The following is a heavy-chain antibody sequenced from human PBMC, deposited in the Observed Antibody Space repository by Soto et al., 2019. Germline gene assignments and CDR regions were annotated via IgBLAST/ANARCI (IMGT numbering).Heavy chain of an antibody. CDR2: IYYSGST. V-gene: IGHV4-39*01. CDR1: GGSISSSSYY. D-gene: IGHD3-9*01. Sequence: SETLSLTCTVSGGSISSSSYYWGWIRQPPGKGLEWIGSIYYSGSTYYNPSLKSRVTISVDTSKNQFSLKLSSVTAADTAVYYCARHLLHYDILTGHDYWGQGILVTVSS. CDR3: ARHLLHYDILTGHDY. J-gene: IGHJ4*02.